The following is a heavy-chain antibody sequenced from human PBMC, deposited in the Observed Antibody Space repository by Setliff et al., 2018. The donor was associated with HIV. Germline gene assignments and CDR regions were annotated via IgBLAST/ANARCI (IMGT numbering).Heavy chain of an antibody. V-gene: IGHV2-70*11. CDR1: GFSLNTVGMC. D-gene: IGHD6-25*01. J-gene: IGHJ4*02. CDR3: ARTRPPSGLASAYFFDS. CDR2: IDWDDDK. Sequence: PTLVNPPQTLTLTCTFSGFSLNTVGMCVSWIRQPPGKALEWLARIDWDDDKYYITSLKTRLTISKDTSKNQVVLTMTNMDPVDSGTYFCARTRPPSGLASAYFFDSWGQGTLVTVSS.